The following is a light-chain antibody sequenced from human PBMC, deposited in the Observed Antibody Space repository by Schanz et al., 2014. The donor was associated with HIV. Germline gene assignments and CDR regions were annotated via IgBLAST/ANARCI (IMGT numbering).Light chain of an antibody. CDR1: SNDVGGYNF. J-gene: IGLJ2*01. V-gene: IGLV2-8*01. Sequence: QSALTQPPSASGSPGQSVTISCTGTSNDVGGYNFVSWYQEHPGKAPKLLISERTKRPSGVPDRFSGSTSGNTAFLTVSGLQAEDEADYYCQSYDSGLSGILFGGGTKLTVL. CDR2: ERT. CDR3: QSYDSGLSGIL.